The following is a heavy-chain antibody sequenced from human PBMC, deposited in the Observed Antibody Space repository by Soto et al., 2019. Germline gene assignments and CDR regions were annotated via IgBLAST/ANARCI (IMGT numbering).Heavy chain of an antibody. V-gene: IGHV3-15*01. J-gene: IGHJ5*02. D-gene: IGHD1-26*01. CDR3: TTDPLRELQTRGWFDP. CDR2: IKSKTDGGTT. CDR1: GFTFTNAW. Sequence: GSLRLSCAASGFTFTNAWMSWVRQAPGKGLEWVGRIKSKTDGGTTDYAAPVKGRFTISRDDSKNTLYLQMNSLKTEDTAVYYCTTDPLRELQTRGWFDPWGQGTLVTVSS.